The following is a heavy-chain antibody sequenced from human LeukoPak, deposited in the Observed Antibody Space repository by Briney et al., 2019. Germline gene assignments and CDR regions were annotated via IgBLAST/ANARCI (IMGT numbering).Heavy chain of an antibody. V-gene: IGHV3-7*01. D-gene: IGHD2-2*01. CDR1: GFTFSSYW. Sequence: GGFLRLSCAASGFTFSSYWMSWVRQAPGKGLEWVANIKQDGSEKYYVDSVKGRFTISRDNAKNSLYLQMNSLRAEDTAVYYCARYIVVVPAAKYYFDYWGQGTLVTVSS. CDR2: IKQDGSEK. CDR3: ARYIVVVPAAKYYFDY. J-gene: IGHJ4*02.